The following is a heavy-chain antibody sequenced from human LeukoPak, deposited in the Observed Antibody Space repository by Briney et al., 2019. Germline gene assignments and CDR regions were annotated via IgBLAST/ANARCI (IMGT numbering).Heavy chain of an antibody. CDR1: GYSFTSYW. J-gene: IGHJ4*02. V-gene: IGHV5-51*01. Sequence: GESLKISCKGSGYSFTSYWIGWVRQMPGKGLEWMGIIYPGDSDTRYSPSSQGQVTISADKSISTAYLQWSSLRAEDTAVYYCAREGFTTGTANGFDYWGQGTLVTVSS. D-gene: IGHD1-1*01. CDR3: AREGFTTGTANGFDY. CDR2: IYPGDSDT.